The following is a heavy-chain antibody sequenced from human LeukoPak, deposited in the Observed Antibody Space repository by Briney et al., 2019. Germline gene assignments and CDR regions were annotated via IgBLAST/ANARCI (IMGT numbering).Heavy chain of an antibody. J-gene: IGHJ4*02. Sequence: SETLSLTCTVSTGSISNYWSWIRQPPGKALEWIGFIYYSGSTNYNPSLTSRVTISVDTSKNQFSLKLSSVTAADTAVYYCARGTPYGGYDYWGQGTLVTVSS. CDR2: IYYSGST. CDR1: TGSISNY. D-gene: IGHD4-23*01. V-gene: IGHV4-59*01. CDR3: ARGTPYGGYDY.